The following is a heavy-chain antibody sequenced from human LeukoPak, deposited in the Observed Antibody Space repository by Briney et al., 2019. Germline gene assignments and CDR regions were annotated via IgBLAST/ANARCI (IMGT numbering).Heavy chain of an antibody. V-gene: IGHV1-2*02. CDR2: INANSGGT. D-gene: IGHD2-2*01. J-gene: IGHJ4*02. CDR1: GYTFTGYY. Sequence: ASVKVSCKASGYTFTGYYMHWLRQAPGQGLEWMGWINANSGGTKYAQKFQGRVTMTRDTSISTAYMEVTSLRSDDTAMYYCARDSGYCSSTTCYYFDYWGRGTLVTVSS. CDR3: ARDSGYCSSTTCYYFDY.